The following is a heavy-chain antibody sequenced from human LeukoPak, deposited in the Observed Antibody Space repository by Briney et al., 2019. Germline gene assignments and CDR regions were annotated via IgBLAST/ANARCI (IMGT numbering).Heavy chain of an antibody. D-gene: IGHD3-10*01. Sequence: TSETLSLTCTVSGGSVSSGGYYWSWIRQHPGKGLEWIGYIYYSGSTYYNPSRKSRATISVDTSKNQFSLKLSSVTAADTDVYYCARYPRLTMVRGVIPWGQGTLVTVSS. CDR1: GGSVSSGGYY. J-gene: IGHJ4*02. CDR2: IYYSGST. V-gene: IGHV4-31*03. CDR3: ARYPRLTMVRGVIP.